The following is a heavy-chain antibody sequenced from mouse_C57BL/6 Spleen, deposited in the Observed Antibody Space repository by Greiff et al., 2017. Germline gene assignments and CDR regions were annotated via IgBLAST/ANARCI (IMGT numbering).Heavy chain of an antibody. D-gene: IGHD2-4*01. CDR2: INYDGSST. Sequence: EVKLQESEGGLVQPGSSMTLSCTASGFTFSDYYMAWVRQVPEKGLEWVANINYDGSSTYYLASLKSRFIISRDNAKNILYLQMSSLKSEDTATYYCARYEYDGYYYAMDYWGQGTSVTVSS. V-gene: IGHV5-16*01. CDR1: GFTFSDYY. J-gene: IGHJ4*01. CDR3: ARYEYDGYYYAMDY.